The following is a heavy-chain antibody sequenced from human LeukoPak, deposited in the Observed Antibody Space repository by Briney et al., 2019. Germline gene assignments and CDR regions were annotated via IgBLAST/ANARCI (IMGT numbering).Heavy chain of an antibody. V-gene: IGHV3-23*01. CDR1: GFTFSSYA. CDR2: ISGSGGST. CDR3: EVGWLQFWFAFDY. D-gene: IGHD5-24*01. Sequence: PGGSLRLSCAASGFTFSSYAMSWVRQAPGKGLEWVSAISGSGGSTYYADSVKGRFTISRDNSKNTLYLQMNSLRAEDTAVYYCEVGWLQFWFAFDYWGQGTLVTVSS. J-gene: IGHJ4*02.